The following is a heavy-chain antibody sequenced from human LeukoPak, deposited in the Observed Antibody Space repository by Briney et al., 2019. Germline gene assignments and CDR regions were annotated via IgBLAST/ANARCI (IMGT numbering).Heavy chain of an antibody. CDR3: ARDLAPTVVTYYYGMDV. D-gene: IGHD4-23*01. CDR2: INSDGSST. Sequence: PGGSLRLSCAASGFTFSSYWMHWVRQAPGRGLVWVSRINSDGSSTSYADSVKGRFTISRDNAKNTLYLQMNSLRAEDTAVYYCARDLAPTVVTYYYGMDVWGQGTTVTVSS. J-gene: IGHJ6*02. CDR1: GFTFSSYW. V-gene: IGHV3-74*01.